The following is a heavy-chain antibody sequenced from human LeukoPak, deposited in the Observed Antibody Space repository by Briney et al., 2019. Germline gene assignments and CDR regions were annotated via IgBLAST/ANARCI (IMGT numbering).Heavy chain of an antibody. CDR2: IKQDGSEK. Sequence: AGGSLRLSCVVSGFTFSGYWMSWVRQAPAKGLEWVANIKQDGSEKNYVDSVKGRFTISRDNAKNSLYLQMNSLRAEDTAVYYCVRDGGTFYYDSSGSYWGQGTLVTVSS. D-gene: IGHD3-22*01. V-gene: IGHV3-7*01. J-gene: IGHJ4*02. CDR1: GFTFSGYW. CDR3: VRDGGTFYYDSSGSY.